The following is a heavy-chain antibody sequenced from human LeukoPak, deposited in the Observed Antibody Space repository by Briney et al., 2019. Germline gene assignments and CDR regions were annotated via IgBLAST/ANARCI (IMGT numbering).Heavy chain of an antibody. D-gene: IGHD6-6*01. CDR3: ARCHSSSSGDY. J-gene: IGHJ4*02. CDR2: IQQGGSEK. CDR1: GFTFSSYW. V-gene: IGHV3-7*05. Sequence: GGSLRLSCAASGFTFSSYWMSWVRQAPGKGLEWVANIQQGGSEKYYVDSVKGRFTISRDNAKNSQFLQMNSLRAEDTAVYYCARCHSSSSGDYWGQGTLVTVSS.